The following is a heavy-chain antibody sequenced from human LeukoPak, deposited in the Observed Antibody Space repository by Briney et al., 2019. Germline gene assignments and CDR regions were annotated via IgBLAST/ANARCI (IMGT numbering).Heavy chain of an antibody. CDR2: ISGSGGST. CDR3: AKDGIPMATISYFDY. CDR1: GFTFSSYA. Sequence: GSLRLSCAASGFTFSSYATSWVRQAPGKGLEWVSAISGSGGSTYYADSVKGRFTISRDNSKNTLYLQMNSLRAEDTAVYYCAKDGIPMATISYFDYWGQGTLVTVSS. J-gene: IGHJ4*02. V-gene: IGHV3-23*01. D-gene: IGHD5-24*01.